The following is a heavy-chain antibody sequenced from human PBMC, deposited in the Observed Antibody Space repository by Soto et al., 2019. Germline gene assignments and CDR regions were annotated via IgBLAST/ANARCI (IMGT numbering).Heavy chain of an antibody. CDR1: GYTFTSYD. CDR3: ARTKVASITSFGVTERDYYYMDV. V-gene: IGHV1-8*01. CDR2: MNPNSGNT. D-gene: IGHD3-3*01. Sequence: GASVKVSCKASGYTFTSYDINWVRQATGQGLEWMGWMNPNSGNTGYAQKFQGRVTMTRNTSISTAYMELSSLRSEDTAVYYCARTKVASITSFGVTERDYYYMDVWGKGTTVSVSS. J-gene: IGHJ6*03.